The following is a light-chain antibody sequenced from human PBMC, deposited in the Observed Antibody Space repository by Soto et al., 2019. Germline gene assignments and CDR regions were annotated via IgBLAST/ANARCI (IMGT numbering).Light chain of an antibody. V-gene: IGKV3-20*01. CDR3: QQFHSSPWT. J-gene: IGKJ1*01. Sequence: EIVLTQSPGSLSLSPEERATLSCRASQSVSSSYLAWYQQKPGQAPSLLIYGASRRATGIPDRFSGGGSGTDFTLTISRLEPEDSAVYYCQQFHSSPWTFGQGTKVDIK. CDR1: QSVSSSY. CDR2: GAS.